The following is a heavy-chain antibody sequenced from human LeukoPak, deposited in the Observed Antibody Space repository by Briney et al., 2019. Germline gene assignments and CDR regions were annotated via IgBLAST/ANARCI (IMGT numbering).Heavy chain of an antibody. CDR2: VSPDGRTT. CDR3: AREQPAGSIDY. D-gene: IGHD2-2*01. V-gene: IGHV3-64*01. J-gene: IGHJ4*02. CDR1: GFIFDYYS. Sequence: GGSLRLSCAASGFIFDYYSMHWVRQAPGKGLEYVSVVSPDGRTTYYTNSVKGRFTISRDNSKNTIYLQMGSLRDDDTAVYYCAREQPAGSIDYWGQGTLVTVSS.